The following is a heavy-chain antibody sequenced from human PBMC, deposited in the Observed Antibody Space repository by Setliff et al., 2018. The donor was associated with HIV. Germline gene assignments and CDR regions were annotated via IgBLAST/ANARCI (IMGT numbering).Heavy chain of an antibody. Sequence: SETLSLTCSVSGGSVIKDNFYWGWIQQAPAKGLEWIATLYDTGRTYYNPPLKSRVSIFVDTTKNEFSLNLRSVIAADTAVYFCVNSGYDGDYYYYYMDVWGKGTTVTVSS. V-gene: IGHV4-39*01. CDR2: LYDTGRT. CDR3: VNSGYDGDYYYYYMDV. CDR1: GGSVIKDNFY. D-gene: IGHD5-12*01. J-gene: IGHJ6*03.